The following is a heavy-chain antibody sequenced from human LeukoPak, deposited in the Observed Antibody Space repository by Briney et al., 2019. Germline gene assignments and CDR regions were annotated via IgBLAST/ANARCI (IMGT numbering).Heavy chain of an antibody. J-gene: IGHJ4*02. Sequence: SETLSLTCTVSGGSISSSSYYWGWIRQPPGKGLEWIGSIYYSGSTYYNPSLKSRVTISLDTSKNQFSLKLSSVTAADTAVYYCASSGVTMVRGVIDYWGQGTLVTASS. CDR3: ASSGVTMVRGVIDY. V-gene: IGHV4-39*07. CDR1: GGSISSSSYY. D-gene: IGHD3-10*01. CDR2: IYYSGST.